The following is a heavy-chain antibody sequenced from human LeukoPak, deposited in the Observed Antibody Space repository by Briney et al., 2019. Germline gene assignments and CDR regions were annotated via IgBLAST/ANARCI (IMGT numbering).Heavy chain of an antibody. Sequence: SETLSLTCTVSGVSISGNYWGWIRQAPGKGLEWLGYIYHSGSTTYSPSLKSRVTISVDASNNQFSLKLSTVTAADTAVYYCARDSNSYGMDVWGQGTTVTVSS. V-gene: IGHV4-59*01. J-gene: IGHJ6*02. CDR3: ARDSNSYGMDV. D-gene: IGHD3-3*02. CDR1: GVSISGNY. CDR2: IYHSGST.